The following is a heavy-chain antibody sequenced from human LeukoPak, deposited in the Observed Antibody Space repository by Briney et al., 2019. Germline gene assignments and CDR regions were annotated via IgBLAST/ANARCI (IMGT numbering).Heavy chain of an antibody. CDR2: IYSGGST. J-gene: IGHJ4*02. Sequence: QPGGSLRLSCAASGFTVSSNYMSWVRQAPGKGLEWVSVIYSGGSTYYADSAKGRFTISRDNSKNTLYLQMNSLRAEDTAVYYCARADGDSSGWYVFDYWGQGTLVTVSS. CDR1: GFTVSSNY. CDR3: ARADGDSSGWYVFDY. D-gene: IGHD6-19*01. V-gene: IGHV3-53*01.